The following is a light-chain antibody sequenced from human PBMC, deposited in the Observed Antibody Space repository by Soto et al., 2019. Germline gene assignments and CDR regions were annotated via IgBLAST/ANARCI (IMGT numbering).Light chain of an antibody. CDR1: QSVSSTY. CDR2: SAS. CDR3: QQYHNWPWT. J-gene: IGKJ1*01. V-gene: IGKV3-15*01. Sequence: EIVLTQSPGTLSLSPGERATLSCRASQSVSSTYLIWYQQKPGQAPRLLIHSASTRATGIPARFSGSGSGTEFTLTISSLQSEDFAVYYCQQYHNWPWTFGQGTKVDI.